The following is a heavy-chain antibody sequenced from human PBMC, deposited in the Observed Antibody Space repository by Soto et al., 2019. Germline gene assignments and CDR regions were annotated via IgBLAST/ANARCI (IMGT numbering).Heavy chain of an antibody. J-gene: IGHJ5*01. CDR1: GDSISRDQYC. CDR3: ARQKYVNKWFDS. Sequence: QLRLQESGPGQVKASETLSLTCSVSGDSISRDQYCWGWIRQPPGQGLEWIGTIHYSGRSCYNPSLKGRATVSVDSSETQFSLSLNSVTAADTAVYYCARQKYVNKWFDSWGQGTLVSVSS. CDR2: IHYSGRS. V-gene: IGHV4-39*01. D-gene: IGHD2-2*01.